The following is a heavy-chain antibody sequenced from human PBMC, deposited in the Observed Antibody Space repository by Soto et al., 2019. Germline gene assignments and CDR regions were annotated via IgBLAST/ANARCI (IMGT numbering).Heavy chain of an antibody. CDR1: GGSISSSSYY. D-gene: IGHD4-17*01. J-gene: IGHJ4*02. CDR3: ARQGGDYGDYVTQH. Sequence: QLQLQESGPGLVKPSETLSLTCTVSGGSISSSSYYWGWIRQPPGKGLEWIGSIYYSGSTYYNPSLKRRVTIAVDTSKNQFSLKLSSVTAADTAVYYWARQGGDYGDYVTQHWGQGTLVTVSS. CDR2: IYYSGST. V-gene: IGHV4-39*01.